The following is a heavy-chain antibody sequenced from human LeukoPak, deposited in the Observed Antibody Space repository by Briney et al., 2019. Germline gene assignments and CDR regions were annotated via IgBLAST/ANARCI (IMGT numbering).Heavy chain of an antibody. V-gene: IGHV3-23*01. D-gene: IGHD3-10*01. J-gene: IGHJ4*02. CDR2: ISGSGGST. CDR1: GFTFSSYA. CDR3: AKAGGSGRYYVYDY. Sequence: GGSLRLSCAASGFTFSSYAMRWVRQAPGKGLEWVSAISGSGGSTYYADSVKGRFTISRDNSKNTLYLQMNSLRAEDTAVYYCAKAGGSGRYYVYDYWGQGTLVTVSS.